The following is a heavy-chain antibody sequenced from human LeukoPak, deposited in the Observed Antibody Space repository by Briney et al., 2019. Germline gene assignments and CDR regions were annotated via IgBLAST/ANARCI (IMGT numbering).Heavy chain of an antibody. CDR2: ISSSSSDI. CDR1: GFTFSSYS. D-gene: IGHD2-2*01. Sequence: GGSLRLSCAASGFTFSSYSMSWVRQAPGKGLEWVSFISSSSSDIYHADSVKGRFTISRGNAKNSLFLQMNSLRAEDTAVYYCAKDLPAAVDWGQGTLVTVSS. J-gene: IGHJ4*02. CDR3: AKDLPAAVD. V-gene: IGHV3-21*01.